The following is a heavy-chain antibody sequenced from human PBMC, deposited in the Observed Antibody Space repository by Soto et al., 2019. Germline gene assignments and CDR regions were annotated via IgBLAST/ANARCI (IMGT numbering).Heavy chain of an antibody. Sequence: SVKVSCKASGGTFSSYTISWVRQAPGQGLEWMGRIIPILGIANYAQKFQGRVTITADKSTSTAYMELSSLRSEDTAVYYCVGSAELEQSYFDYWGQGTLVTVSS. CDR2: IIPILGIA. D-gene: IGHD1-1*01. V-gene: IGHV1-69*02. CDR1: GGTFSSYT. CDR3: VGSAELEQSYFDY. J-gene: IGHJ4*02.